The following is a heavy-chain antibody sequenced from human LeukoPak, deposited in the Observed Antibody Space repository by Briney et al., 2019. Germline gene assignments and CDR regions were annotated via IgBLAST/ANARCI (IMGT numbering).Heavy chain of an antibody. CDR2: ISYDGSNK. D-gene: IGHD3-3*01. V-gene: IGHV3-30-3*01. CDR1: GFTLSSYA. CDR3: ARDVDGGFWSGYYIDY. Sequence: PGRSLRLSCAASGFTLSSYAMHWVRQAPGKGLEWVAVISYDGSNKYYADSVKGRFTISRDNSKNTLYLQMNSLRAEDTAVYYCARDVDGGFWSGYYIDYWGQGTLVTVSS. J-gene: IGHJ4*02.